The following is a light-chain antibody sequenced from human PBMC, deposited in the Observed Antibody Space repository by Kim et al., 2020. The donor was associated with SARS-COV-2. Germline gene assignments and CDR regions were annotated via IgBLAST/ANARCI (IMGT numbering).Light chain of an antibody. J-gene: IGLJ3*02. CDR2: RSY. CDR3: QAWDSSSAWV. CDR1: RLGDKN. Sequence: VGQGRTALLMCSGYRLGDKNAVWYQRKACKSPLPVINRSYMWLAGIPERFSGSNSGNTATLTISGTQAIAEADYYCQAWDSSSAWVFGGGTQLTVL. V-gene: IGLV3-1*01.